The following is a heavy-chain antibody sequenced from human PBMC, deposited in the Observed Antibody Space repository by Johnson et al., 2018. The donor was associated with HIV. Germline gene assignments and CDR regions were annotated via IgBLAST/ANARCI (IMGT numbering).Heavy chain of an antibody. D-gene: IGHD2-8*02. CDR3: GRESTGAGTAFDI. Sequence: MQLVESGGGLVQPGGSLRLSCAASGFTFSSYAMHWVRQAPGKGLEWVAVISYDGSNKYYADSVKGQFTISRDNSRDTLFLEMNSLRAEDTAVYYCGRESTGAGTAFDIWGQGTMVTVSS. J-gene: IGHJ3*02. V-gene: IGHV3-30-3*01. CDR1: GFTFSSYA. CDR2: ISYDGSNK.